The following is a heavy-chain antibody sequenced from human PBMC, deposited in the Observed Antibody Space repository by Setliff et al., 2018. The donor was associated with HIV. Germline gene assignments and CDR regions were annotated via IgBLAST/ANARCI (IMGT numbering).Heavy chain of an antibody. CDR2: VYYRGDT. D-gene: IGHD6-19*01. Sequence: SETLSLTCTVSGGSLRNHYWSWIRQPPGKGLEWIGSVYYRGDTHYNLSLKSRVTISVDTSKNQFSLKLSSVTAADTAVYYCAREDGSSWSYDRFYYYGLDVWGQGTTVTVSS. CDR3: AREDGSSWSYDRFYYYGLDV. CDR1: GGSLRNHY. V-gene: IGHV4-59*11. J-gene: IGHJ6*02.